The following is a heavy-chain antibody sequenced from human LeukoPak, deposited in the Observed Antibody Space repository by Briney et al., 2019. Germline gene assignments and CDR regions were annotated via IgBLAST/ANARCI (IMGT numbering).Heavy chain of an antibody. J-gene: IGHJ4*02. CDR2: ISGSGYST. CDR1: GFTFSSYA. D-gene: IGHD1-26*01. Sequence: GGSLRLSCAASGFTFSSYAMTWVRQAPGRGLEWVSSISGSGYSTYYADSVKGRFTISRDNAKNSLYLQMNSLRAEDTAVYYCAKRGAEVGATVAPGDYWGQGTLVTVSS. CDR3: AKRGAEVGATVAPGDY. V-gene: IGHV3-23*01.